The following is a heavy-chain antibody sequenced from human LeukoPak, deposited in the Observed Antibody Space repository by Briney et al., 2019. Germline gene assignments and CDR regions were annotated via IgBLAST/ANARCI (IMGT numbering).Heavy chain of an antibody. CDR1: KFTFSSYA. D-gene: IGHD3-10*01. CDR3: AKDRGGWNYYYGMDV. J-gene: IGHJ6*02. V-gene: IGHV3-23*01. Sequence: GGSLRLSCAASKFTFSSYAMTWVRQAPGKGLEWVSAISGRGVGTYYADSVEGRFTISRDNSKNTLYLQMNSLRAEDTAVYYCAKDRGGWNYYYGMDVWGQGTTVTVSS. CDR2: ISGRGVGT.